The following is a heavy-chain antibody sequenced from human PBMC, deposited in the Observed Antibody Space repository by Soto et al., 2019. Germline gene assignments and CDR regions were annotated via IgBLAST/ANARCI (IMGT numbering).Heavy chain of an antibody. J-gene: IGHJ4*02. D-gene: IGHD4-17*01. Sequence: QVLLQQWGAGLLKPSETLSLTCAVYGGSFSDYYWSWIRQSPGKGLEWIGEINHSGSTNYNPSLKSRVIISVDTSKNQFSLKLSSVTAADAAVYYWARGDYGGNSDDYWGRGTLVTVSS. CDR3: ARGDYGGNSDDY. V-gene: IGHV4-34*01. CDR1: GGSFSDYY. CDR2: INHSGST.